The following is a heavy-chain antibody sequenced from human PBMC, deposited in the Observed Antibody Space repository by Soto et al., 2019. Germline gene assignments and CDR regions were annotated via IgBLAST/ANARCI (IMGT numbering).Heavy chain of an antibody. Sequence: SETLSLTCPIPGGTVSSGGYYWSWIRQHPGRGLEWIGYIYYSGSTYYNPSLKSRVTISVDTSKNQFSLKLSSVTAADTAVYYCAREGCPNGVCRFDYWGQGTLVTVSS. J-gene: IGHJ4*02. CDR2: IYYSGST. V-gene: IGHV4-31*03. D-gene: IGHD2-8*01. CDR1: GGTVSSGGYY. CDR3: AREGCPNGVCRFDY.